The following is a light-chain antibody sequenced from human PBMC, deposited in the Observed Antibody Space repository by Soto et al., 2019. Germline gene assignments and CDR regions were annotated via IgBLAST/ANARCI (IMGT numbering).Light chain of an antibody. CDR3: SAYAGSNIVV. J-gene: IGLJ2*01. Sequence: QSVLTQPPSASGSPGQSVTISCTGTSSDVGGYNFVSWYQQNQGKAPKLMIYEVSERPSGVPDRFSGSKSGNTASLPVSGLHAEDEADYYCSAYAGSNIVVFGGGTKLTVL. CDR1: SSDVGGYNF. CDR2: EVS. V-gene: IGLV2-8*01.